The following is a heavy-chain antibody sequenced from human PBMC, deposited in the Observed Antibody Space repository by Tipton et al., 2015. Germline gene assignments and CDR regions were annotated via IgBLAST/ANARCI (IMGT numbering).Heavy chain of an antibody. D-gene: IGHD7-27*01. J-gene: IGHJ4*02. V-gene: IGHV4-4*02. CDR2: IFHSADT. CDR1: GGPISSISW. Sequence: GSLRLSCTVSGGPISSISWWTWVRQPPNKGLEWIGQIFHSADTNYSPSLRGRVTMSVDTSKGHFSLRLTSVTAADTAIYYCARRSLVGNWGLDSWGQGVLVTVSS. CDR3: ARRSLVGNWGLDS.